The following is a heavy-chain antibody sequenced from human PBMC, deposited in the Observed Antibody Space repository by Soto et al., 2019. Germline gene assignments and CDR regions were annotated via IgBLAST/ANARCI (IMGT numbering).Heavy chain of an antibody. CDR3: ARHRRETGTYAQLLDS. J-gene: IGHJ4*02. Sequence: SETLSLTCTVSGGSISSTSYYWGWIRQPPGKGLEWIGSISYGGGTYHNPSLRSRVTISVDTSKSQFSLDLTSVTAADTAVYYCARHRRETGTYAQLLDSWGQGTLVTVSS. CDR1: GGSISSTSYY. D-gene: IGHD1-1*01. V-gene: IGHV4-39*01. CDR2: ISYGGGT.